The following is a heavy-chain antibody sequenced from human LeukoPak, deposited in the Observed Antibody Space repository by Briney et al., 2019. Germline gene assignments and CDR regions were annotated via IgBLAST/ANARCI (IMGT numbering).Heavy chain of an antibody. V-gene: IGHV3-23*01. CDR2: ISYSGGST. J-gene: IGHJ4*02. CDR3: AKDSGLGSAFDY. Sequence: GGSLRLSCAASGFTFSSYAMSWVRQAPGKGLEWVSTISYSGGSTYYADSVKGRFAISRDSSKNTLYLQMNSLRAEDTAVYYCAKDSGLGSAFDYWGQGTLVTVSS. CDR1: GFTFSSYA. D-gene: IGHD3-10*01.